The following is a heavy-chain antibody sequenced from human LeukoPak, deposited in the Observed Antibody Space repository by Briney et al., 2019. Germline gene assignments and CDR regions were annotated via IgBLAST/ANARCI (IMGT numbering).Heavy chain of an antibody. CDR2: IKQDGSEK. J-gene: IGHJ4*02. D-gene: IGHD3-22*01. Sequence: GALRLSCAASGFTFSSYWMSWVRQAPGKGLEWVANIKQDGSEKYYVDSVKGRFTISRDNAKNSLYLQMNSLRIEDTAFYYCAKDANYLRSSGYLIPIDFWGQGTLVTVSS. CDR1: GFTFSSYW. V-gene: IGHV3-7*03. CDR3: AKDANYLRSSGYLIPIDF.